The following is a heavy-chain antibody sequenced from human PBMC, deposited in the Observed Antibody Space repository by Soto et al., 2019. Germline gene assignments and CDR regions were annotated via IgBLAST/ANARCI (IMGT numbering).Heavy chain of an antibody. CDR3: ARDLALDP. D-gene: IGHD3-16*01. Sequence: SETLSLTCTVSGGSVSSGSYYWSWIRQPPGKGLEWIGYIYYSGSTNYNPSLKSRVTISVDTSKNQFSLKLSSVTAADTAVYYCARDLALDPWGQGTLVTVSS. J-gene: IGHJ5*02. CDR1: GGSVSSGSYY. CDR2: IYYSGST. V-gene: IGHV4-61*01.